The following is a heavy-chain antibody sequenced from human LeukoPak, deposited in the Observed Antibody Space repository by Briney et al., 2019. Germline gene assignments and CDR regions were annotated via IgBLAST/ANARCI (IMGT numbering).Heavy chain of an antibody. V-gene: IGHV3-7*01. D-gene: IGHD1-26*01. CDR3: VRGGWELDY. J-gene: IGHJ4*02. CDR2: IKEDGTEK. CDR1: GFVFRNFW. Sequence: GGSLRLSCVASGFVFRNFWMAWVRQPPGKGLEWVAHIKEDGTEKYYLDTVKGRFTIARDDARNSLFLQMNSLRVDDTATYYCVRGGWELDYWGQGSPVPVSS.